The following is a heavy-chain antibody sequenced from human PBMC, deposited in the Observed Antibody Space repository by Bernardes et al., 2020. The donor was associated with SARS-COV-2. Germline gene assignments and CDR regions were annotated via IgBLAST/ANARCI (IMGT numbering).Heavy chain of an antibody. CDR3: AGSSCGIDCYIGGLRSWDYGMDV. V-gene: IGHV4-39*01. Sequence: SETLSLTCTVSGASISSANYYWGWIRQSPGKGLEWIGSVYSSGNSYYTPSLQIRVRAPVDTSKNQFSLRLSFVTAADTAVYYCAGSSCGIDCYIGGLRSWDYGMDVWGQGTTVTVSS. J-gene: IGHJ6*02. D-gene: IGHD2-21*02. CDR2: VYSSGNS. CDR1: GASISSANYY.